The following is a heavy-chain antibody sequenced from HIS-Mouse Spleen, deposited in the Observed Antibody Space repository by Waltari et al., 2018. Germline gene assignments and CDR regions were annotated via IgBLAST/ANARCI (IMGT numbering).Heavy chain of an antibody. CDR3: ARSPYYDFWSGYSDNWFDP. Sequence: QVQLQESGPGLVKPSQTLSLTCTVPGGSISSGGYYGRWVHPHPGQGLEGIGYIYYSGSTYYNPSLKSRVTISVDTSKNQFSLKLSSVTAADTAVYYCARSPYYDFWSGYSDNWFDPWGQGTLVTVSS. CDR2: IYYSGST. V-gene: IGHV4-31*03. D-gene: IGHD3-3*01. J-gene: IGHJ5*02. CDR1: GGSISSGGYY.